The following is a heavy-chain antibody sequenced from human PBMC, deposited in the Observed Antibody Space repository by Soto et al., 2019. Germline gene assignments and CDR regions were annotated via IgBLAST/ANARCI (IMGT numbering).Heavy chain of an antibody. CDR3: ARDRDVVVVAATRGNWFDP. Sequence: SVKVSCKASGGTFSSYAISWVRQAPGQGLEWMGRIIPILGIANYAQKFQGRVTITADKSTSTAYMELSSLRSEDTAVYYCARDRDVVVVAATRGNWFDPWGQGTLVTVSS. D-gene: IGHD2-15*01. CDR1: GGTFSSYA. CDR2: IIPILGIA. J-gene: IGHJ5*02. V-gene: IGHV1-69*04.